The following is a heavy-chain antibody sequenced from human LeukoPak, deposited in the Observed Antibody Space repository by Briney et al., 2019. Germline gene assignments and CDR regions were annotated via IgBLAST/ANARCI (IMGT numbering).Heavy chain of an antibody. CDR3: ARGQVDIVVVPASYYYYMDV. Sequence: SETLSLTCTVSGGSISSYYWSWIRQPPGKGLEWIGYIYYSGSTNYNPSLTSRVTISVDTSKNQFSLKLSSVTAADTAVYYCARGQVDIVVVPASYYYYMDVWGKGTTVTVSS. V-gene: IGHV4-59*01. J-gene: IGHJ6*03. D-gene: IGHD2-2*03. CDR1: GGSISSYY. CDR2: IYYSGST.